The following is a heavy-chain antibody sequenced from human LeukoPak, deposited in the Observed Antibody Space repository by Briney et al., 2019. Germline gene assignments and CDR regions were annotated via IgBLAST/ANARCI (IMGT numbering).Heavy chain of an antibody. Sequence: GGSLRLSCAASGFTLSSYSMNWVRQAPGKGLEWVSYISSSSTIYYADSVKGRFTISRDNAKNSLYLQMNSLRAEDTAVYYCASGREYYDILTGYFDYWGQGTLVTVSS. CDR3: ASGREYYDILTGYFDY. CDR1: GFTLSSYS. V-gene: IGHV3-48*01. CDR2: ISSSSTI. D-gene: IGHD3-9*01. J-gene: IGHJ4*02.